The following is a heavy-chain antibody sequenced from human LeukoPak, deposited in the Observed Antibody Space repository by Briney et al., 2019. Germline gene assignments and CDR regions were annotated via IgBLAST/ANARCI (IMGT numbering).Heavy chain of an antibody. D-gene: IGHD1-1*01. CDR1: GFTLNTYA. Sequence: PGGSLRLSCAASGFTLNTYAMNWVRQAPGKGLEWVSYISSSSSTIYYADSVKGRFTISRDSAKNSLYLQMNSLRAEDTAVYYCTRDFLTTGTPFGYWGQGTLVTVSS. CDR2: ISSSSSTI. CDR3: TRDFLTTGTPFGY. V-gene: IGHV3-48*01. J-gene: IGHJ4*02.